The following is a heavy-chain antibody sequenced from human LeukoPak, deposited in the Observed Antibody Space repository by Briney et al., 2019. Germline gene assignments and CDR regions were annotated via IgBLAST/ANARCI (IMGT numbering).Heavy chain of an antibody. J-gene: IGHJ6*03. CDR3: ASISDPRSHYYYYMDV. CDR1: GGSISSDNYY. Sequence: PSETLSLTCTVSGGSISSDNYYWVWIRQPPGKGLEWIGSIYYSGNSYYNPSLKSRVTIPVDTSKNQFSLKLSSVTAADTAVYYCASISDPRSHYYYYMDVWGKGTTVTVSS. D-gene: IGHD3-3*02. CDR2: IYYSGNS. V-gene: IGHV4-39*01.